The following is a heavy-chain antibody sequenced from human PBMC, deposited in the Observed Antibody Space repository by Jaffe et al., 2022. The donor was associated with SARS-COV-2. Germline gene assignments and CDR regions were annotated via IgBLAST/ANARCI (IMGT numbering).Heavy chain of an antibody. CDR1: GFIFSSYA. D-gene: IGHD3-10*01. V-gene: IGHV3-30*18. CDR2: VSSDGTKK. J-gene: IGHJ4*02. CDR3: AKDGNFGADY. Sequence: QVQLVESGGGVVQPGRSLRLSCAASGFIFSSYAMHWVRQAPGKGLEWVASVSSDGTKKFYIDSLKGRFTISRDSSKDTVYLQMNTLRADDTAVYYCAKDGNFGADYWGQGILVTVSS.